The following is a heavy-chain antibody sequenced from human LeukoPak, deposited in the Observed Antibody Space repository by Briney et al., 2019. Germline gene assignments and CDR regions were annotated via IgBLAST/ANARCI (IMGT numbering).Heavy chain of an antibody. CDR1: GYSISSGYY. D-gene: IGHD3-16*01. CDR3: AATLSPLSWFDP. V-gene: IGHV4-38-2*02. Sequence: SETLSLTCTVSGYSISSGYYWGWIRQPPGKGLERIGSIYHSGSTYYNPSLKSRVTISVDTSKNQFSLKLSSVTAADTAVYYCAATLSPLSWFDPWGQGTLVTVSS. J-gene: IGHJ5*02. CDR2: IYHSGST.